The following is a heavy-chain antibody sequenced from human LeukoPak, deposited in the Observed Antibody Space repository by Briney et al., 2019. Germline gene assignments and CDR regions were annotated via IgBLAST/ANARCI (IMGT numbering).Heavy chain of an antibody. J-gene: IGHJ5*02. CDR1: GGSISSSNW. Sequence: SETLSLTCAVSGGSISSSNWWSWVRQPPGMGLEWIGEIYHSGSTNYNLSLTSRVTISVDKSKNQFSLKLSSVTAADTAVYYCARDSSSSVLAWFDPWGQGTLVTVSP. CDR2: IYHSGST. D-gene: IGHD6-13*01. CDR3: ARDSSSSVLAWFDP. V-gene: IGHV4-4*02.